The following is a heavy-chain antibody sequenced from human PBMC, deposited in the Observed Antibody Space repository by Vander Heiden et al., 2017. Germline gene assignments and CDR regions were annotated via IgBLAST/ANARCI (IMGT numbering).Heavy chain of an antibody. CDR3: ARDRGSSSWYVDFDY. CDR2: IYYSGST. D-gene: IGHD6-13*01. V-gene: IGHV4-59*01. CDR1: GGSISSYY. Sequence: QVQLQESGPGLVKPSETLSLTCTVSGGSISSYYWSWIRQPPGKGLEWIGYIYYSGSTNYNPSLKSRVTISVDTSKNQVSLKLSSVTAADTAVYYCARDRGSSSWYVDFDYWGQGTLVTVSS. J-gene: IGHJ4*02.